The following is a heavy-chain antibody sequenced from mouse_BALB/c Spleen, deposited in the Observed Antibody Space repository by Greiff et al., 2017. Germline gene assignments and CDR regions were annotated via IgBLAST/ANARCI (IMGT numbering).Heavy chain of an antibody. J-gene: IGHJ2*01. Sequence: VHVKQSGPELVKPGALVKISCKASGYTFTSYDINWVKQRPGQGLEWIGWIDPENGDTEYAPKFQGKATMTADTSSNTAYLQLSSLTSEDTAVYYCNVPITTVVFDYWGQGTTLTVSS. CDR3: NVPITTVVFDY. CDR1: GYTFTSYD. CDR2: IDPENGDT. V-gene: IGHV14-4*02. D-gene: IGHD1-1*01.